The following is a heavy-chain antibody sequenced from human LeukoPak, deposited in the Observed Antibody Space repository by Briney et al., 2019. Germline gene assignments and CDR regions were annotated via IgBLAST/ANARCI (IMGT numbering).Heavy chain of an antibody. CDR2: ISSGSSYI. CDR1: GFTFSTYS. CDR3: ASIYGDHAVDF. J-gene: IGHJ4*02. Sequence: GGSLRLSCAASGFTFSTYSMNWVRQAPGKGLEWVSSISSGSSYISYADSVKGRFTVSRDNAKNSLYLQMNSLRAEGTAVYYCASIYGDHAVDFWGQGTLVTVSS. D-gene: IGHD4-17*01. V-gene: IGHV3-21*01.